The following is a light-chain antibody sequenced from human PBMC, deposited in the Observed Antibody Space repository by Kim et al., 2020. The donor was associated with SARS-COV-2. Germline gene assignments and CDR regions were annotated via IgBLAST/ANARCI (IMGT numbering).Light chain of an antibody. CDR1: QGINNY. CDR3: RQYNGYPYT. Sequence: DIQMTQSPPSLAASVGDRVTITCRANQGINNYLAWLQQKTGKAPKSLIYGASTLHSGVPSKFSGSGFGTDFTLIISDLQHEDFATYYCRQYNGYPYTFGQGTKLEI. CDR2: GAS. V-gene: IGKV1-16*02. J-gene: IGKJ2*01.